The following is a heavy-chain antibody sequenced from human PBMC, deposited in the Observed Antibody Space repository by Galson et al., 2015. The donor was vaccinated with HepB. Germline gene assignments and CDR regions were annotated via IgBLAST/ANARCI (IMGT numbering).Heavy chain of an antibody. J-gene: IGHJ6*02. CDR3: ARDRAQGVAAIVHSYYGMDV. CDR1: GFTFSDYY. CDR2: ISSSSSYT. V-gene: IGHV3-11*06. D-gene: IGHD2-15*01. Sequence: LRLSCAASGFTFSDYYMSWIRQAPGKGLEWVSYISSSSSYTNYADSVKGRFTISRDNAKNSLYLQMNSLRAEDTAVYYCARDRAQGVAAIVHSYYGMDVWGQGTTVTVSS.